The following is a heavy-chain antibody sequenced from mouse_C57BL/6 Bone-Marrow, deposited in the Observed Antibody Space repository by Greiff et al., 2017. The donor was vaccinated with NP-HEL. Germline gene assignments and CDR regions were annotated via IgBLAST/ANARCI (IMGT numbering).Heavy chain of an antibody. CDR2: IYPYNGVS. CDR3: ARGYYGSSYGY. CDR1: GYSFTGYY. Sequence: VQLKESGPELVKPGASVKISCKASGYSFTGYYMHWVKQSHGNILDWIGYIYPYNGVSSYNQKFKGKATLTVDKSSSTDYMELRSLTSDDAAVYYCARGYYGSSYGYWGQGTTLTVSS. V-gene: IGHV1-31*01. J-gene: IGHJ2*01. D-gene: IGHD1-1*01.